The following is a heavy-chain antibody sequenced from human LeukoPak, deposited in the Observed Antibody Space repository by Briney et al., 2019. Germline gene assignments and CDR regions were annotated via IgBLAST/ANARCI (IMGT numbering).Heavy chain of an antibody. Sequence: GASVKVSCKASGYTFTSYYMHWVRQAPGQGLEWMGIINPSGGSTSYAQKFQGRVTMTRDMSTSTVYMELSSLRSEDTAVYYCARGPGIVGATDVVYYYYYMDVWGKGTTVTVSS. CDR3: ARGPGIVGATDVVYYYYYMDV. D-gene: IGHD1-26*01. J-gene: IGHJ6*03. V-gene: IGHV1-46*01. CDR2: INPSGGST. CDR1: GYTFTSYY.